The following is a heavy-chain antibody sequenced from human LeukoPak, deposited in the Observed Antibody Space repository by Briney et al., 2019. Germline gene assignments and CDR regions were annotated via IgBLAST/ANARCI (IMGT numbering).Heavy chain of an antibody. V-gene: IGHV4-39*07. CDR2: IYYSGST. CDR1: GGSISTSSYY. CDR3: ARPRYYYDSSGYYPRWFQH. J-gene: IGHJ1*01. D-gene: IGHD3-22*01. Sequence: SSETLSLTCTVSGGSISTSSYYWGWIRQPPGKGLECIGNIYYSGSTYYNPSLKSRVTISVDTSKNQFSLKLSSVTAADTAVYYCARPRYYYDSSGYYPRWFQHWGQGTLVTVSS.